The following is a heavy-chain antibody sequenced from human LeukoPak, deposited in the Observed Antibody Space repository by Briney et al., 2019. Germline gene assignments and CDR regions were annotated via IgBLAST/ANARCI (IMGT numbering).Heavy chain of an antibody. J-gene: IGHJ4*02. CDR2: IYYSGST. CDR3: ASTDILTGYLDY. V-gene: IGHV4-59*01. CDR1: GGSISNSY. D-gene: IGHD3-9*01. Sequence: PSETLSLTCTVSGGSISNSYWSWIRQPPGKGLEWIGYIYYSGSTNYNPSLKSRVTISVDTSKNQFSLKLSSVTAADTAVYYCASTDILTGYLDYWGQGTLVTVSS.